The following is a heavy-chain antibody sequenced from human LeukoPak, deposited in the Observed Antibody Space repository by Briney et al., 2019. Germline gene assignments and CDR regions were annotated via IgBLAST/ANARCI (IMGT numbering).Heavy chain of an antibody. CDR1: GYSISSGYY. Sequence: SETLSLTCTVSGYSISSGYYWGWIRQPPGKGLEWIGSIYHSGSTYYNPSLKSRVTISVDTSKNQFSLKLSSVTAADTAVYYCASRITMVREFDPWGQGTLVTVSS. J-gene: IGHJ5*02. CDR3: ASRITMVREFDP. V-gene: IGHV4-38-2*02. CDR2: IYHSGST. D-gene: IGHD3-10*01.